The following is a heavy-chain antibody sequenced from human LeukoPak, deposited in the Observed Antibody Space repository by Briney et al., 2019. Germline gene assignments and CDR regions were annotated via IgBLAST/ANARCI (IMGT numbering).Heavy chain of an antibody. J-gene: IGHJ4*02. CDR1: GYTFTSDG. V-gene: IGHV1-18*01. D-gene: IGHD3-9*01. Sequence: ASVKVSCKASGYTFTSDGISWVRQAPGQGLEWMGWVSADNGNTKYAQKLQGRVSLTTDTSTSTAYMELRSLRSDDTAVYYCARASGGLRYFDWFRKGGPMNFDYWGQGTLVTVSS. CDR3: ARASGGLRYFDWFRKGGPMNFDY. CDR2: VSADNGNT.